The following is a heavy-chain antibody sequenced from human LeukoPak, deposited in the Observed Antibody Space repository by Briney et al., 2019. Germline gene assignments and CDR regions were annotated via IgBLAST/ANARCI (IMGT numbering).Heavy chain of an antibody. CDR2: ISSSGSTI. Sequence: TGGSLRLSCAASGFTFSSYEMNWVRQAPGKGLEWVSYISSSGSTIYYADSVKGRFTISRDNSKNTLYLQMNSLRPEDTGVYYCAKGSKVMGFITKYHYIDVWGKGTTVTISS. J-gene: IGHJ6*03. CDR3: AKGSKVMGFITKYHYIDV. V-gene: IGHV3-48*03. D-gene: IGHD3-22*01. CDR1: GFTFSSYE.